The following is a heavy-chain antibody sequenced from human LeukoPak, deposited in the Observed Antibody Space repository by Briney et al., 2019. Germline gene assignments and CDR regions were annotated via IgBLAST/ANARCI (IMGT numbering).Heavy chain of an antibody. J-gene: IGHJ3*02. CDR3: VRDLRQWLDLDAFDI. CDR2: IWYDGSNK. V-gene: IGHV3-33*01. CDR1: GFTFSSYG. Sequence: RGSLTLSCAASGFTFSSYGMHWVRQAPGKGLEWVAVIWYDGSNKYYADSVKGRFTISRDNSKNTLYLQMNSLRAEDTAVYYCVRDLRQWLDLDAFDIWGQGTMVTVSS. D-gene: IGHD6-19*01.